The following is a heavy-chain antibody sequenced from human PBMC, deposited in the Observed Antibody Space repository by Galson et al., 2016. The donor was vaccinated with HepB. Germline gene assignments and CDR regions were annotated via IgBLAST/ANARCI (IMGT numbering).Heavy chain of an antibody. CDR1: GFTFSDYY. J-gene: IGHJ6*02. D-gene: IGHD3-3*01. V-gene: IGHV3-11*01. CDR2: MSSSGRAI. CDR3: ARVRHDFWSGYYYYGMDG. Sequence: SLRLSCAASGFTFSDYYMSWVRQPPGKGLEWVSYMSSSGRAIYYTDSVKGRFTISRGNAENSLYLQMNCLRAEDTAVYYCARVRHDFWSGYYYYGMDGWGQGTTVTVSS.